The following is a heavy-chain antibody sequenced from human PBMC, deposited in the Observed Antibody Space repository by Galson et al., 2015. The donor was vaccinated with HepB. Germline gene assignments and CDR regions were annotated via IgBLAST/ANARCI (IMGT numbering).Heavy chain of an antibody. V-gene: IGHV3-30*04. Sequence: SLRLSCAASGFTFSRHAFHWVRQAPGKGLQWLSLISSDINTKNYADSVKGRFSVYRDNSRDTVDLQMNGLRPEGTAVYFCASDLDGSGSFYDTLAYWGQGTMVP. J-gene: IGHJ4*02. CDR2: ISSDINTK. CDR3: ASDLDGSGSFYDTLAY. CDR1: GFTFSRHA. D-gene: IGHD3-10*01.